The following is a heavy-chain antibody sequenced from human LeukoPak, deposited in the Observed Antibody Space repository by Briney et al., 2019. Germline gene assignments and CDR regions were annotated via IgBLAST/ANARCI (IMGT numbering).Heavy chain of an antibody. D-gene: IGHD1-14*01. CDR2: ISGSGAST. CDR3: AKDSGNRDNWFDP. Sequence: GGSLRLSCAASGFAFSSYAMTWVRQAPGKGLEWVSGISGSGASTYYADSVKGRFTISRDNSKNTLYLQMNSLRAEDTAVYYCAKDSGNRDNWFDPWGQGTLVTVSS. CDR1: GFAFSSYA. V-gene: IGHV3-23*01. J-gene: IGHJ5*02.